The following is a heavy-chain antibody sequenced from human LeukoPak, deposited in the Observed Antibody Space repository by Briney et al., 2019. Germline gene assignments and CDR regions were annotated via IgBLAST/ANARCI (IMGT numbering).Heavy chain of an antibody. CDR3: ARDRREYSSGWYFDQ. Sequence: PGRSPRLSCVVSGFSFSSYAMHWVRQAPGKGLEWVAVISHDGINKYYADSVKGRFTISRDISKNTLYVQMNSLRGEDTAVYYCARDRREYSSGWYFDQWGQGILVTVSS. CDR1: GFSFSSYA. V-gene: IGHV3-30*04. CDR2: ISHDGINK. J-gene: IGHJ4*02. D-gene: IGHD6-19*01.